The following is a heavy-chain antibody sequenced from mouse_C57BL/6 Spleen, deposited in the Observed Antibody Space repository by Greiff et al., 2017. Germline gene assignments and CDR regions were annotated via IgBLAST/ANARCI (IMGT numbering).Heavy chain of an antibody. CDR3: ARGGTARYFDV. CDR1: GYTFTSYW. Sequence: QVQLQQPGAELVIPGASVKLSCKASGYTFTSYWMHWVKQRPGQGLEWIGEIDPSDSYTNYNQKFKGKSTLTVDKSSSTAYMQLSSLTSEDSAVYYCARGGTARYFDVWGTGTTVTVSS. J-gene: IGHJ1*03. D-gene: IGHD3-3*01. V-gene: IGHV1-69*01. CDR2: IDPSDSYT.